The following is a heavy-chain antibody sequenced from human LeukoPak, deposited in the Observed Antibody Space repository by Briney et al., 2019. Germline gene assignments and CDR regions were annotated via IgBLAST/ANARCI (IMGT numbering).Heavy chain of an antibody. V-gene: IGHV4-34*01. D-gene: IGHD5-18*01. J-gene: IGHJ4*02. CDR2: INHSGST. Sequence: SETLSLTCAVYGGSFSGYYWSWIRQPPGKGLEWIGEINHSGSTNYNPSLTSRVTISVDTSKNQFSLKLSSVTAADTAVYYCARVMLIGGYSCGVLRGPLLDWGQGTLVTVSS. CDR3: ARVMLIGGYSCGVLRGPLLD. CDR1: GGSFSGYY.